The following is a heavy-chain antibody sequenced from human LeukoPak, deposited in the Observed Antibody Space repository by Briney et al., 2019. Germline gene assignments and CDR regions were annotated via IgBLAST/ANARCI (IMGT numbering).Heavy chain of an antibody. D-gene: IGHD6-13*01. J-gene: IGHJ6*04. CDR1: GFTFSSYE. CDR3: ARYSSWLYYHGMDV. Sequence: GGSLRLSCAASGFTFSSYEMNWVRQAPGKGLEWVSYISSSGSTIYYADSVKGRFTISRDNAKNSLYLQMNSLRAEDTAVYYCARYSSWLYYHGMDVWGKGTTVTVSS. V-gene: IGHV3-48*03. CDR2: ISSSGSTI.